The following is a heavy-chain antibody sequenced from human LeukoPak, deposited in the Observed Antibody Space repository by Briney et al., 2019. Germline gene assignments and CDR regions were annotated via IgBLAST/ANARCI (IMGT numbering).Heavy chain of an antibody. CDR2: INPSGGST. CDR1: GYTFTSYY. D-gene: IGHD3-3*01. Sequence: ASVKVSCKASGYTFTSYYMHWVRQAPGQGLEWMGLINPSGGSTSYAQEFQGRVTMTRDMSTSTVYMELSSLRSEDTAVYYCARAPNPTLRFSELSKSLDPWGQGTLVTVSS. J-gene: IGHJ5*02. V-gene: IGHV1-46*01. CDR3: ARAPNPTLRFSELSKSLDP.